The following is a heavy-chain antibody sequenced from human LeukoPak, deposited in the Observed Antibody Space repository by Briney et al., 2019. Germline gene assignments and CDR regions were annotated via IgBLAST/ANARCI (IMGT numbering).Heavy chain of an antibody. Sequence: GGSLRLSCAASGFTFSSYAMHWVRQAPGKGLEWVAVISYDGSNKYYADSVKGRFTISRDNSKNTLYLQMNSLRAEDTAVYYCTRGYDNTAYGPQVIWGQGTMVTVSS. CDR2: ISYDGSNK. D-gene: IGHD3-22*01. CDR1: GFTFSSYA. V-gene: IGHV3-30-3*01. J-gene: IGHJ3*02. CDR3: TRGYDNTAYGPQVI.